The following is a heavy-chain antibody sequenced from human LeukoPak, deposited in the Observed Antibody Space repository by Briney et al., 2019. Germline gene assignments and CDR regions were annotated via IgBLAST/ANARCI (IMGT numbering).Heavy chain of an antibody. V-gene: IGHV3-53*01. CDR2: VYGGGNT. CDR1: GFTVANDR. Sequence: GGSLRLSCAASGFTVANDRMSWVRQAPGKGLEWVSTVYGGGNTAYADSVKGRFTISRDASKNTLLLQMNSLRAEDTALYFCVRERFGAIVENWGQGALVAVSS. J-gene: IGHJ4*02. CDR3: VRERFGAIVEN. D-gene: IGHD5-24*01.